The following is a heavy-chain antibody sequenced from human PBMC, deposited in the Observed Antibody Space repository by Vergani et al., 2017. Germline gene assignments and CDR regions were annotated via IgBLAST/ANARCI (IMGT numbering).Heavy chain of an antibody. Sequence: EVQLVESGGGLVQPGGSLRLSCAASGFTFSRSAMSWVRQAPGKGLEWVSAIGGSGGSTYYADSVKGRFTISRDNSKNTLYLQMNSLRAEDTAVYYCATPADGRLAGGIAVASQDYFDYWGQGTLVTVSS. CDR2: IGGSGGST. D-gene: IGHD6-19*01. V-gene: IGHV3-23*04. J-gene: IGHJ4*02. CDR3: ATPADGRLAGGIAVASQDYFDY. CDR1: GFTFSRSA.